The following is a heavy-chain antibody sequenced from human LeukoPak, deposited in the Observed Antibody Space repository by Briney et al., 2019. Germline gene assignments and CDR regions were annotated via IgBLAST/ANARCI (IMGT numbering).Heavy chain of an antibody. CDR3: ARWELLRDY. CDR2: MNPNSGNT. D-gene: IGHD1-26*01. J-gene: IGHJ4*02. Sequence: GASVKVCCKAPGYTFTSYDINWVRQATGQGLEWMGWMNPNSGNTGYAQKCQGRVTMTRNTSISTAYMELSRLSSHDTAVYYCARWELLRDYWGQGTLVTVSS. V-gene: IGHV1-8*01. CDR1: GYTFTSYD.